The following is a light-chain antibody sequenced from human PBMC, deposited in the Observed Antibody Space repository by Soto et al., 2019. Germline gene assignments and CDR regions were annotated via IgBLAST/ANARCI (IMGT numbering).Light chain of an antibody. CDR1: QSLLHSNGYNY. V-gene: IGKV2-28*01. CDR3: MQGTHWPIT. CDR2: LGS. Sequence: DIVMTQSPLSLPVTPGEPASISCRSSQSLLHSNGYNYLHWYLQKPGQSPQLLIYLGSNRASGVPDRFSGSGSGTDFALKISRVEAEDVGVYYCMQGTHWPITFGQGTRLEIK. J-gene: IGKJ5*01.